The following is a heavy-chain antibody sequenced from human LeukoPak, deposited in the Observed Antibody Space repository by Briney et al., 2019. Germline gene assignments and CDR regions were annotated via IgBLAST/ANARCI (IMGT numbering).Heavy chain of an antibody. J-gene: IGHJ4*02. V-gene: IGHV1-18*01. CDR3: ARDHDYYDSSGYYPPGGGY. Sequence: ASVKVSCKASGYTFTSYGISWVRQAPGQGGEWMGWISAYNGNTNYAQKLQGRVTMTTDTSTSTAYMELRSLRSDDTAVYYCARDHDYYDSSGYYPPGGGYWGQGTLVTVSS. D-gene: IGHD3-22*01. CDR1: GYTFTSYG. CDR2: ISAYNGNT.